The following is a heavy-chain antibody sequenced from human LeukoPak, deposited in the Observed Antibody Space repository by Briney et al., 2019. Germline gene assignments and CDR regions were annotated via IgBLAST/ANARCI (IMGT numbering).Heavy chain of an antibody. J-gene: IGHJ4*02. CDR1: GFTFSSYA. CDR3: TIPETGTTRY. Sequence: GGSLRLSCAASGFTFSSYAMSWVRQAPGKGLEWVGRIKRKSDGGTADYAAPVKGRFTISRDDSKNTLYLQMNSLKIEDTAVYYCTIPETGTTRYWGQGTLVTVSS. CDR2: IKRKSDGGTA. D-gene: IGHD1-1*01. V-gene: IGHV3-15*01.